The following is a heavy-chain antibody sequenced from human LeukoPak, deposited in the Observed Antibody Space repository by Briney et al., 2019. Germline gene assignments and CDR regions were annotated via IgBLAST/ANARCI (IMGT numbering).Heavy chain of an antibody. V-gene: IGHV4-59*01. J-gene: IGHJ5*02. D-gene: IGHD6-13*01. CDR2: IYYSGST. Sequence: SETLSLTCTVSGGSISSYYWSWIRQPPGKGLEWIGYIYYSGSTNYNPSLKSRVTISVDTSKNQFSLKLSSVTAADTAVYYCASSNSWYSAWFDPWGQGTLVTVSS. CDR3: ASSNSWYSAWFDP. CDR1: GGSISSYY.